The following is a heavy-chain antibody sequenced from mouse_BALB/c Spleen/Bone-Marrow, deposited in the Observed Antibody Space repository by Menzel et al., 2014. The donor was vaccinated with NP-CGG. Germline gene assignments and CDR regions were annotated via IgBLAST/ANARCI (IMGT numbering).Heavy chain of an antibody. Sequence: VQLQQSGAELVRPGGSVKISCKGSGYTFTDYTMHWVKQSHAESLEWIGVISTYYGDASYNQKFKGKATMTVDKSSSTAYMELARLTSEDSAIYYCARVITTGYYGMDYWGQGTSVTVSS. D-gene: IGHD2-4*01. CDR3: ARVITTGYYGMDY. CDR1: GYTFTDYT. CDR2: ISTYYGDA. J-gene: IGHJ4*01. V-gene: IGHV1S137*01.